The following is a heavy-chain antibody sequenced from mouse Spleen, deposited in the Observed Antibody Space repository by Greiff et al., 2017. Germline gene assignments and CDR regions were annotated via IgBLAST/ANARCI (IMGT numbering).Heavy chain of an antibody. V-gene: IGHV1-55*01. Sequence: QVQLQQSGAELVKPGASVKMSCKASGYTFTSYWITWVKQRPGQGLEWIGDIYPGSGSTNYNKKFKSKATLTVDTSSSTAYMQLSSLTSEDSAVYYCARDEDSNYNYAMDYWGQGTSVTVSS. CDR3: ARDEDSNYNYAMDY. CDR2: IYPGSGST. D-gene: IGHD2-5*01. J-gene: IGHJ4*01. CDR1: GYTFTSYW.